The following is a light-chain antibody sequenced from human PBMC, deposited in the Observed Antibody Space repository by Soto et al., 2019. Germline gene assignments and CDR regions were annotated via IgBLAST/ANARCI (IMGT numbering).Light chain of an antibody. CDR1: NINIGDNH. CDR2: AND. J-gene: IGLJ1*01. Sequence: QSVLTQPPSVSAAPGQRVAIPCSGSNINIGDNHVSWYQHPPGTAPKLVVYANDRRPSDLPGRFSAAKSGTTAKFVITGLHTGDEAVYYCGTWDDSLFSFVFGPGTKVTVL. V-gene: IGLV1-51*01. CDR3: GTWDDSLFSFV.